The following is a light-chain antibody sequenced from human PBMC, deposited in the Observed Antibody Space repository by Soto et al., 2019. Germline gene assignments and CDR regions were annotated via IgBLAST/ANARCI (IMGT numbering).Light chain of an antibody. J-gene: IGLJ1*01. V-gene: IGLV2-23*02. Sequence: SGLTHPASVNESPGQSITISCKKTSSDVGSYNLVSWYQQHPGKAPKLMIYEVSKRPSGVSNRFSGSKSGNTASLTISGLQAEDEADYYCCSYAGSSTPYVFGTGTKVTVL. CDR1: SSDVGSYNL. CDR3: CSYAGSSTPYV. CDR2: EVS.